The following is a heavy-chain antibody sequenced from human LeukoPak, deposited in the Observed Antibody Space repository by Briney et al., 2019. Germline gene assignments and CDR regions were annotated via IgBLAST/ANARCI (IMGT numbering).Heavy chain of an antibody. CDR1: GYTFTGYY. Sequence: ASVKVSCKASGYTFTGYYMHWVRQAPGQVLEWMGWINPNSGGTNYAQKFQGRVTMTRDTSISTAYMELSRLRSDDTAVYYCARSGFWSGYYPIDYWGQGTLVTVSS. J-gene: IGHJ4*02. D-gene: IGHD3-3*01. CDR2: INPNSGGT. CDR3: ARSGFWSGYYPIDY. V-gene: IGHV1-2*02.